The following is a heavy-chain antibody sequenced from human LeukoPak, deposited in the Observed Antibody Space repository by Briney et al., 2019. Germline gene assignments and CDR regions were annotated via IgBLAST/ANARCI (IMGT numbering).Heavy chain of an antibody. CDR2: IIPIYGTA. D-gene: IGHD2-2*01. J-gene: IGHJ6*03. Sequence: GASVKVSCKXSGYTFTGYYMHWVRQAPGQGLERMGGIIPIYGTANYSQKLQGRVTMTADETTSTAYMELSSLRSEDTAVYYCASYCSSTSCRTRPGYYMDVWGKGTTVTVSS. CDR3: ASYCSSTSCRTRPGYYMDV. V-gene: IGHV1-69*13. CDR1: GYTFTGYY.